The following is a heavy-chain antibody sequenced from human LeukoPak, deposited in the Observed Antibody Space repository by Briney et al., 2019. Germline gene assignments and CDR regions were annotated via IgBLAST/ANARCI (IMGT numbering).Heavy chain of an antibody. CDR2: IYPGDSDT. D-gene: IGHD5-24*01. J-gene: IGHJ4*02. CDR1: GYSFTSYW. V-gene: IGHV5-51*01. CDR3: ERHGRRWLQHYNDY. Sequence: LGESLKISCKGSGYSFTSYWIGWVRQMPGKGLEWMGIIYPGDSDTRYSPSSQGQITISADKSISTAYLQWSSLKASDTAMYYCERHGRRWLQHYNDYWGQGTLVTVSS.